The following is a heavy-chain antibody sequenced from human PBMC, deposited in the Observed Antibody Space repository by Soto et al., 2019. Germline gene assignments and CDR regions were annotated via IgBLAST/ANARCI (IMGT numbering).Heavy chain of an antibody. CDR1: GFTFSSYG. CDR2: ISYDGSNK. Sequence: PWGSLRLSCAASGFTFSSYGMHWVRQAPGKGLEWVAVISYDGSNKYYADSVKGRFTISRDNSKNTLYLQMNSLRAEDTAVYYCAKAVAAHRIDYWGQGTLVTVSS. D-gene: IGHD6-19*01. V-gene: IGHV3-30*18. CDR3: AKAVAAHRIDY. J-gene: IGHJ4*02.